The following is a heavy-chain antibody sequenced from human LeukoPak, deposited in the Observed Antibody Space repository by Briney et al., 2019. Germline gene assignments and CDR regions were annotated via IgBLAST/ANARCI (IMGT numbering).Heavy chain of an antibody. Sequence: GGSLRLSCAASGFTFSSYEMNWVRQAPGKGLGWVSYISSSGSTIFYADSVKGRFTISRDNAKNSLYLQMNSLRAEDTTVYYCARDPGGYMDVWGKGTTVTISS. CDR3: ARDPGGYMDV. CDR1: GFTFSSYE. J-gene: IGHJ6*03. V-gene: IGHV3-48*03. CDR2: ISSSGSTI. D-gene: IGHD3-10*01.